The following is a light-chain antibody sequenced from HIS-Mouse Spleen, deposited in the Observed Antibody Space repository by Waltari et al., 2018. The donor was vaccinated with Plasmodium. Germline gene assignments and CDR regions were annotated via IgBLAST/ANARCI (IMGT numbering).Light chain of an antibody. CDR3: YSTDSSGNHRV. CDR1: ALPKKY. Sequence: SYELTQPPSVSVSPGQTARITCSGDALPKKYAYWYQQKSGQAPVLAIYEDSKRPSGIPERISGSRSGTMATLTISGAQVEDEADYYCYSTDSSGNHRVFGGGTKLTVL. CDR2: EDS. J-gene: IGLJ3*02. V-gene: IGLV3-10*01.